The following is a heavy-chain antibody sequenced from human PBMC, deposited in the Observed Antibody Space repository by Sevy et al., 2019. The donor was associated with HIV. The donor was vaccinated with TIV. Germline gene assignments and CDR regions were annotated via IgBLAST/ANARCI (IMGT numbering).Heavy chain of an antibody. CDR1: GFTFNSHG. CDR3: AREGGHTAAWSPGNF. V-gene: IGHV3-30*15. Sequence: GGSLRLSCAASGFTFNSHGFYWVRQAPGKGLEWVALISYDGRIKYYADSVKGRFIISRDDARNTLYLQMSGLRAEDTAVYYCAREGGHTAAWSPGNFWGQGTLVTVSS. D-gene: IGHD2-15*01. CDR2: ISYDGRIK. J-gene: IGHJ4*02.